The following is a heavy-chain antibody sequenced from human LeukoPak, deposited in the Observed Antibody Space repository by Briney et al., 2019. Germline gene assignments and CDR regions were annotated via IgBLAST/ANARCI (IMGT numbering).Heavy chain of an antibody. J-gene: IGHJ5*02. CDR2: IIPIFGTA. CDR3: ARGGLYCSGGSCLRFDP. V-gene: IGHV1-69*01. Sequence: GASVKVSCKASGGTFSSYAISWVRQAPGQGLEWTGGIIPIFGTANYAQKFQGRVTITADESTSTAYMELSSLRSEDTAVYYCARGGLYCSGGSCLRFDPWGQGTLVTVSS. CDR1: GGTFSSYA. D-gene: IGHD2-15*01.